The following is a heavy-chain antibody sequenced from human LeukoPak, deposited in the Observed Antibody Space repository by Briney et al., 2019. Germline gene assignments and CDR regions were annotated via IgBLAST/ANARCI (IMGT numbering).Heavy chain of an antibody. V-gene: IGHV4-34*01. CDR3: ARRRQTMIVVVPFDY. J-gene: IGHJ4*02. D-gene: IGHD3-22*01. CDR2: INHSGST. Sequence: KPSETLSLTCAVYGGSFSGYYWSWIRQPPGKGLEWIGEINHSGSTNYNPSLKSRVTISVDTSKNQFSLKLSSVTAADTAVYYCARRRQTMIVVVPFDYWGQGTLVTVSS. CDR1: GGSFSGYY.